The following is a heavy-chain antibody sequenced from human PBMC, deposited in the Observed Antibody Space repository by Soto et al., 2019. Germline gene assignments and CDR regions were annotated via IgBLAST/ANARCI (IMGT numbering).Heavy chain of an antibody. CDR3: ARGSGPNDAFDI. D-gene: IGHD2-15*01. CDR1: GGSVSSGSYY. Sequence: QVQLQESGPGLVKPSETLSLTCTVSGGSVSSGSYYWSWIRQPPGKGLEWIGYIYYSGSTNYNPSLKSRGTISVDTSKNQFSLKLSSVTAADTAVYYCARGSGPNDAFDICGQGTMVTVSS. CDR2: IYYSGST. V-gene: IGHV4-61*01. J-gene: IGHJ3*02.